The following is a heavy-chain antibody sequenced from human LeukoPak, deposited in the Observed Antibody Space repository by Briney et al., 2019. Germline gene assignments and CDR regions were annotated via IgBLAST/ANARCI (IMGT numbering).Heavy chain of an antibody. Sequence: RPGGSLRLSCVASGFTFNAFGMHWVRQAPGKGLEWVAFIRYDGNDKYYSGSVEGRFTISRDNAKNSLYLQMNSLRAEDTAVYYCARGRHDYVWGSYRYMDYWGRGTLVTVSS. CDR1: GFTFNAFG. CDR3: ARGRHDYVWGSYRYMDY. CDR2: IRYDGNDK. V-gene: IGHV3-30*02. J-gene: IGHJ4*02. D-gene: IGHD3-16*02.